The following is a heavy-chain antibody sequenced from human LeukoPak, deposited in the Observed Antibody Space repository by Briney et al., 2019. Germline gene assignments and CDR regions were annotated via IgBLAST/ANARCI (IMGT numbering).Heavy chain of an antibody. CDR1: GGTFSSYA. Sequence: ASVKVSCKASGGTFSSYAISWVRQAPGQGLEWMGGIIPNFGTANYAQKFQGRVTITADESTSTAYMELSSLRSEDTAVYYCARDPLSDGGYAEDGYFQDWGQGTLVTVSS. D-gene: IGHD5-12*01. V-gene: IGHV1-69*13. CDR3: ARDPLSDGGYAEDGYFQD. CDR2: IIPNFGTA. J-gene: IGHJ1*01.